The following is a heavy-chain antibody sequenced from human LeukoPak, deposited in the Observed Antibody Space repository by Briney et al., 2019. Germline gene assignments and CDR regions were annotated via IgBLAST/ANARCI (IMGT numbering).Heavy chain of an antibody. V-gene: IGHV3-53*01. CDR1: GFTVSSNY. D-gene: IGHD3-3*01. Sequence: PGGSLRLSCAASGFTVSSNYMSWVRQAPGKGLEWVSVLYSGGSTYYADSVKGRFTISRDNSKNTLYLQMNSLRAEDTAVYYCAKDREYYDFWSGYPNWGQGTLVTVSS. J-gene: IGHJ4*02. CDR2: LYSGGST. CDR3: AKDREYYDFWSGYPN.